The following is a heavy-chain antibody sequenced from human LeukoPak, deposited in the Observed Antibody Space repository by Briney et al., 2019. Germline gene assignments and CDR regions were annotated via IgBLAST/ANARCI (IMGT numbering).Heavy chain of an antibody. J-gene: IGHJ3*02. D-gene: IGHD4-11*01. Sequence: SETLSLTCTVSGGSMSSSSYYWGWIRQPPGKGLEWIGSMYYSGSTYYNPSLKSRITISVDTSKNQFSLKLSSVTAADTAVYYCARDDYNGAFDIWGQGTMVTVSS. CDR1: GGSMSSSSYY. CDR3: ARDDYNGAFDI. CDR2: MYYSGST. V-gene: IGHV4-39*07.